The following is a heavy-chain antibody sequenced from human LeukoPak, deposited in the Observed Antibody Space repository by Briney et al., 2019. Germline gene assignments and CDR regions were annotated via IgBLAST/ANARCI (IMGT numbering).Heavy chain of an antibody. Sequence: GGSLRLSCAASGFTFSDFGMHWVRQAPGKGLEWVAFIRYDGSNQYYADSVKGRFTISRDNSKNTLYLQMSLTTEDTAVYYCAREVGPLDYRGQGTLVTVSS. V-gene: IGHV3-30*02. CDR2: IRYDGSNQ. CDR3: AREVGPLDY. J-gene: IGHJ4*02. CDR1: GFTFSDFG.